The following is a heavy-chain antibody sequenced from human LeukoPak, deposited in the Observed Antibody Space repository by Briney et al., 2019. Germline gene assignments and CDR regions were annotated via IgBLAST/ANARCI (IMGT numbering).Heavy chain of an antibody. D-gene: IGHD3-22*01. V-gene: IGHV1-18*01. CDR3: AGPAGRDYYDSSGYVLY. CDR1: GYTFTSYS. CDR2: ISAYNGNT. J-gene: IGHJ4*02. Sequence: ASVKVSRKASGYTFTSYSISWVRQAPGQGLEWMGRISAYNGNTDYAQKFQGRVTMTTDTSTSTAYMELRSLRSDDTAMYYCAGPAGRDYYDSSGYVLYWGQGTLVTVSS.